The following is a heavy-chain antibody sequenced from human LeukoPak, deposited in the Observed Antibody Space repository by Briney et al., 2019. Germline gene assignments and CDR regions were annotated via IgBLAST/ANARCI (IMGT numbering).Heavy chain of an antibody. V-gene: IGHV3-74*01. CDR1: GFTFSSYW. Sequence: GGSLRLSCAASGFTFSSYWMHWVRQAPGKGLVWVSRINSDGSSTSYADSVKGRFTISRDNAKNTLYLQMNSLRAEDTAVYYCVGELSLGGWFDPWGQGTLVTVSS. D-gene: IGHD3-16*02. CDR2: INSDGSST. CDR3: VGELSLGGWFDP. J-gene: IGHJ5*02.